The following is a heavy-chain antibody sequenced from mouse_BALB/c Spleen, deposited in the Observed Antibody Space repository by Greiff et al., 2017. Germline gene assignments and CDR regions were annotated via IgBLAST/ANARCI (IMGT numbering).Heavy chain of an antibody. Sequence: EVQRVESGGGLVKPGGSLKLSCAASGFTFSDYYMYWVRQTPEKRLEWVATISDGGSYTYYPDSVKGRFTISRDNAKNNLYLQMSSLKSEDTAMYYCARGGWDAMDYWGQGTSVTVSS. J-gene: IGHJ4*01. CDR1: GFTFSDYY. CDR2: ISDGGSYT. D-gene: IGHD2-3*01. CDR3: ARGGWDAMDY. V-gene: IGHV5-4*02.